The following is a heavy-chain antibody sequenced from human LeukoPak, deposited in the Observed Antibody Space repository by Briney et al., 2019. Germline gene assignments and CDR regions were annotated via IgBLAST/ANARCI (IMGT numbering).Heavy chain of an antibody. J-gene: IGHJ1*01. CDR3: ARDRGLCISTNCYPSEH. CDR2: INPSGGDS. CDR1: GYTFTAYY. Sequence: ASVKVSCKASGYTFTAYYMHWVRQAPGQGLEWMGWINPSGGDSRYAQKFQGRVTMTRDTSISTVYMELSRLTSDDTAVYYCARDRGLCISTNCYPSEHWGQGSLVTVSS. D-gene: IGHD2-2*01. V-gene: IGHV1-2*02.